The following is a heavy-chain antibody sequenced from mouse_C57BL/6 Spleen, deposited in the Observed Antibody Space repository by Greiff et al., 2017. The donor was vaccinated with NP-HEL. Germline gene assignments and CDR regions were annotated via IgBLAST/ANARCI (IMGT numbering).Heavy chain of an antibody. CDR2: IDPSDSYT. D-gene: IGHD3-2*02. J-gene: IGHJ3*01. V-gene: IGHV1-69*01. CDR3: ARGAQATSFAY. CDR1: GYTFTSYW. Sequence: QVQLKQPGAELVMPGASVKLSCKASGYTFTSYWMHWVKQRPGQGLEWIGEIDPSDSYTNYNQKFKGKSTLTVDKSSSTAYMQLSSLTSEDSAVYYCARGAQATSFAYWGQGTLVTVSA.